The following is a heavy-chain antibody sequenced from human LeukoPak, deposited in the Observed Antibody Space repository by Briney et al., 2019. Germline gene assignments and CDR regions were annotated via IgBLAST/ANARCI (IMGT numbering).Heavy chain of an antibody. D-gene: IGHD3-16*01. CDR2: IFYTGTT. CDR3: ARVGGGVNAFDM. V-gene: IGHV4-31*03. Sequence: NASETLSLTCTVSGGSISSGGSYWSWIRQHPGKGLEWIGYIFYTGTTYYNPSLKSRLTISPDTSKNQVSLKLSSVTAADTAVYYCARVGGGVNAFDMWDQGTMVTVSS. CDR1: GGSISSGGSY. J-gene: IGHJ3*02.